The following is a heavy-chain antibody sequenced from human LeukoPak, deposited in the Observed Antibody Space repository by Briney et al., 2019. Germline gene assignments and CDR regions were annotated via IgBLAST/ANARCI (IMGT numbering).Heavy chain of an antibody. D-gene: IGHD1-1*01. V-gene: IGHV1-24*01. CDR2: FDPEDGGT. CDR1: GYALTELS. Sequence: ASVKVSCKISGYALTELSMHWVRQAPGKGLEWMGGFDPEDGGTIYAQKFQGRVTLTEDTSTDTSYLELSSLTSEDTAVYYCLTVLYGRPWNPVGGGGLWGQGILVTVSS. CDR3: LTVLYGRPWNPVGGGGL. J-gene: IGHJ4*02.